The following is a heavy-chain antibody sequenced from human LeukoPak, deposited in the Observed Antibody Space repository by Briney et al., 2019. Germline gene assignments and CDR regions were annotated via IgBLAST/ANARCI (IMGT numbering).Heavy chain of an antibody. Sequence: GGSLRLSCAASGFTVSSNYMSWVRQAPGKGLEWVSVIYSGGSTYYADSVKGRFTISRDNSKNTLYIQMNSLRAEDTAVYYCARGPNSYYFDYWGQGTLVTVSS. CDR1: GFTVSSNY. D-gene: IGHD4-23*01. CDR2: IYSGGST. CDR3: ARGPNSYYFDY. V-gene: IGHV3-66*01. J-gene: IGHJ4*02.